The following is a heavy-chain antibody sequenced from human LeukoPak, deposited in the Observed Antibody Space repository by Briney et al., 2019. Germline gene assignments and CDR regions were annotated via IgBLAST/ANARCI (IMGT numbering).Heavy chain of an antibody. J-gene: IGHJ4*02. V-gene: IGHV3-21*01. CDR3: TVETGGDYPHFDY. CDR1: GXTFSSYN. D-gene: IGHD4-17*01. Sequence: GGSLRLSCAASGXTFSSYNMNWVRQAPGKGLESVSSLSSSSSYIYYAGSVKGRFTISTDNAKNSLYLQMNSLRAEDTAVYSCTVETGGDYPHFDYWGQGTLVTVSS. CDR2: LSSSSSYI.